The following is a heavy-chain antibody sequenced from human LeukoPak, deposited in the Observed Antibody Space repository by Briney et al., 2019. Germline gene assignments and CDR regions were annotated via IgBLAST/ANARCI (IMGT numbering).Heavy chain of an antibody. D-gene: IGHD4-17*01. J-gene: IGHJ4*02. V-gene: IGHV4-59*08. Sequence: SETLSLTCTVSGGSISSYYWSQIRQPPGKELEWIGYIYYSGSTNYNPSLKSRVTISVDTSKNQFSLKLSSVTAADTAVYYCASTQKDYGDTPYFDYWGQGTLVTVSS. CDR1: GGSISSYY. CDR3: ASTQKDYGDTPYFDY. CDR2: IYYSGST.